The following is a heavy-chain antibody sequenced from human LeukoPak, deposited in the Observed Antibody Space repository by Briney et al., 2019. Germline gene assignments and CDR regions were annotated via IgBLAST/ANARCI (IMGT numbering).Heavy chain of an antibody. CDR1: GFPFRSYD. Sequence: PGGSLRLSCAASGFPFRSYDMNWARQSPGRGLEWVSAISGGGERTFYADSVKGRFTISRDNSKNMVYLQMNSLRADDTAIYYCGKDGGQYSSGPEFDPRGQGALVTVSS. J-gene: IGHJ5*02. CDR2: ISGGGERT. CDR3: GKDGGQYSSGPEFDP. V-gene: IGHV3-23*01. D-gene: IGHD6-19*01.